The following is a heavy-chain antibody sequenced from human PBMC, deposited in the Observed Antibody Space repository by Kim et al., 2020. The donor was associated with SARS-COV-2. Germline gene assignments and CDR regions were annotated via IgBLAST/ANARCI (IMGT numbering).Heavy chain of an antibody. J-gene: IGHJ6*02. CDR2: ISGSGGST. CDR3: AKERDCSGGSCYSDYYYGMDV. D-gene: IGHD2-15*01. CDR1: GFTFSSYA. Sequence: GGSLRLSCAASGFTFSSYAMSWVRQAPGKGLEWVSAISGSGGSTYYADSVKGRFTISRDNSKNTLYLQMNSLRAEDTAVYYCAKERDCSGGSCYSDYYYGMDVWGQGTTVTVSS. V-gene: IGHV3-23*01.